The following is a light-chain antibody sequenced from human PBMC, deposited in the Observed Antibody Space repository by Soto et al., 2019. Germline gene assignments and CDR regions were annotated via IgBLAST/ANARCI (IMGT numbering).Light chain of an antibody. V-gene: IGLV1-40*01. CDR2: GNS. Sequence: QSVLTQPPSVSGAPGQRVTISCTGSSSNIGAGYDVHWYQQLPGTAPKLLIYGNSNRPSGVPDRFSGSKSGTSASLAITGXXXXXXADYYCQSYDSSLSVYVVFGGGTKLTVL. J-gene: IGLJ2*01. CDR3: QSYDSSLSVYVV. CDR1: SSNIGAGYD.